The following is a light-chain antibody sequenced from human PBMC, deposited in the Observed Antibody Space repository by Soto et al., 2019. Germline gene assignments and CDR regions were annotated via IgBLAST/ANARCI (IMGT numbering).Light chain of an antibody. Sequence: EIVMTQSPATLSVSPGGRATLSCRASQSVGRFLAWYQQKPGQAPRLLIYGASTRATGIPVRFSGSGSGTEFTLTISSLQSEDLGLYYCQQYNNWPPRITFGQGTRWRL. J-gene: IGKJ5*01. V-gene: IGKV3-15*01. CDR3: QQYNNWPPRIT. CDR1: QSVGRF. CDR2: GAS.